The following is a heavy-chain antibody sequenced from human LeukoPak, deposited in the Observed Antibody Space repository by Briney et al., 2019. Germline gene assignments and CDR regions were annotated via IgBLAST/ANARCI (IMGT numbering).Heavy chain of an antibody. J-gene: IGHJ4*02. V-gene: IGHV4-4*07. CDR2: IYTSGSI. Sequence: PSETLSLTCTVSGGSISSYYWSWIRQPAGKGLEWIGRIYTSGSINYNPSLKSRVTISVDTSKNQFSLKLSSVTAADTAVYYCARDEHSSGWYYFDYWGQGTLVTVSS. CDR3: ARDEHSSGWYYFDY. CDR1: GGSISSYY. D-gene: IGHD6-19*01.